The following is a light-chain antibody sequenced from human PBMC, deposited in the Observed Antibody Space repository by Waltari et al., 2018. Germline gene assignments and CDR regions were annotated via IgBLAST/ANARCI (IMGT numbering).Light chain of an antibody. CDR2: AAS. CDR1: QGISNS. J-gene: IGKJ4*01. V-gene: IGKV1-NL1*01. CDR3: QQYYSTPPLT. Sequence: DIQMTQSPSSLSASVGDRVTITCRASQGISNSLAWYQQKPRKAPKLLLYAASRLESGVPSRFSGSGSGTDYTLTISSLQPEDFATYYCQQYYSTPPLTFGGGTKVEIK.